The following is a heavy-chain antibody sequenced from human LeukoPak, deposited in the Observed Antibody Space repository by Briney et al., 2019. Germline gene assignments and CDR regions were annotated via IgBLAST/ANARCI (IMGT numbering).Heavy chain of an antibody. CDR2: ISGSGGST. D-gene: IGHD1-26*01. Sequence: GGSLRLSCAASGFTFSSYGMSWVRQAPGKGLEWVSAISGSGGSTNYADSVKGRFTISRDNSKNTLYLQMNSLRAEDTAVYYCAKDGSRYPNYFDYWGQGTLVTVSS. CDR3: AKDGSRYPNYFDY. CDR1: GFTFSSYG. J-gene: IGHJ4*02. V-gene: IGHV3-23*01.